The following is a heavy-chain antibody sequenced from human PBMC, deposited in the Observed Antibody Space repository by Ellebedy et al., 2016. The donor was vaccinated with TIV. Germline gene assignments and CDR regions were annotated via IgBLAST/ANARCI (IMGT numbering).Heavy chain of an antibody. CDR2: IKQDGSEK. V-gene: IGHV3-7*03. D-gene: IGHD4-23*01. CDR1: GFTFSSYW. J-gene: IGHJ3*01. CDR3: ARDPVGVGPAFDV. Sequence: PGGSLRLSCAASGFTFSSYWMTWVRQAPGKGLEWVANIKQDGSEKSYVDSVKGRFTIPRDNTKNSLYLKMNSLRAEDTAIYFCARDPVGVGPAFDVWGQGTMVTVSS.